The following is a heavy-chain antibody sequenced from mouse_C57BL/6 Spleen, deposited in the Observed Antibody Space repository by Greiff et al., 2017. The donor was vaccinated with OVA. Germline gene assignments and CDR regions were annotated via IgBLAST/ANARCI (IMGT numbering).Heavy chain of an antibody. CDR3: ARSPSTVVARDWYFDV. J-gene: IGHJ1*03. CDR2: IHPNSGST. V-gene: IGHV1-64*01. CDR1: GYTFTSYW. Sequence: VQLQQPGAELVKPGASVKLSCKASGYTFTSYWMHWVKQRPGQGLEWIGMIHPNSGSTNYNEKFKSKATLTVDKSSSTAYMQLSSLTSEDSAVYYCARSPSTVVARDWYFDVWGTGTTVTVSS. D-gene: IGHD1-1*01.